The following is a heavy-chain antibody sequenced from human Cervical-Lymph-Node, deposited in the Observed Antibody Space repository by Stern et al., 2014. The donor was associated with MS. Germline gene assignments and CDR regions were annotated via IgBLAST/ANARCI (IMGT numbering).Heavy chain of an antibody. CDR2: INPNSGGT. CDR3: ARDSSGWYDAFDI. CDR1: GYTFTGYY. D-gene: IGHD6-19*01. J-gene: IGHJ3*02. V-gene: IGHV1-2*04. Sequence: QVQLVQSGAEVKKPGASVKVSCKASGYTFTGYYMHWGRQAPGKGLEWMGWINPNSGGTNYAQKFQGWVTMARDTSISTPYMELSRLRSDDTAVYYCARDSSGWYDAFDIWGQGTMVTVSS.